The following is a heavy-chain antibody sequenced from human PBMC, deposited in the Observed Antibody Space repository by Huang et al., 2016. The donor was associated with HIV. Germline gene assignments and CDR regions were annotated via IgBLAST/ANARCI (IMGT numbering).Heavy chain of an antibody. D-gene: IGHD3-10*01. CDR1: GFAFSSYA. CDR3: ARTGSYYYGSGSYHFGDY. CDR2: ISIDGSNK. Sequence: QVQLVESGGGVVQPGRSLSLSCAASGFAFSSYAMHWVRQAPGKGLEWVAVISIDGSNKNYAHSVKGRFTISRDNSKGTVYLQMNSLRPEDTAVYSCARTGSYYYGSGSYHFGDYWGQGTLVTVSS. J-gene: IGHJ4*02. V-gene: IGHV3-30-3*01.